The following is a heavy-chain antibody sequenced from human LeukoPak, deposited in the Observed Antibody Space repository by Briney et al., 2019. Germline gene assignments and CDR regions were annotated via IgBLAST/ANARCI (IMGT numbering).Heavy chain of an antibody. CDR2: ISGSGGST. CDR1: GFTFSSYA. D-gene: IGHD3-10*01. V-gene: IGHV3-23*01. CDR3: AKGGVRGDNSGYYYYGMDV. Sequence: QPGGSLRLSCAASGFTFSSYAMSWVRQAPGKGLEWVPAISGSGGSTYYADSVKGRFTISRDNSKNTLYLQMNSLRAEDTAVYYCAKGGVRGDNSGYYYYGMDVWGQGTTVTVSS. J-gene: IGHJ6*02.